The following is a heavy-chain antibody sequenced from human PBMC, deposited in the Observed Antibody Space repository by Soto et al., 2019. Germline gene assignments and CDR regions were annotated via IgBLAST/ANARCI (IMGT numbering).Heavy chain of an antibody. CDR2: ISGAGGST. Sequence: GGSLRLSCAASGFSFSSYAMSWVRQAPGKGLEWVSGISGAGGSTYYSTSLKTRLTISKDTSKNQVVLTVTNMDPVDTATYFCARLSYRSFNFDYWGQGTLVTVSS. CDR3: ARLSYRSFNFDY. D-gene: IGHD3-16*02. CDR1: GFSFSSYA. J-gene: IGHJ4*02. V-gene: IGHV3-23*01.